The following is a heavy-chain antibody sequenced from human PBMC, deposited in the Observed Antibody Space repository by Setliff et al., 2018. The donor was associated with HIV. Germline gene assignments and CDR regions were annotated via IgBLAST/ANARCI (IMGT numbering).Heavy chain of an antibody. J-gene: IGHJ4*02. D-gene: IGHD2-21*01. CDR1: GYSFTNYW. CDR2: IYPGDFVT. CDR3: TRRRRAPVIEDLEAY. V-gene: IGHV5-51*01. Sequence: PGESLKISCQASGYSFTNYWIGWVRQMPGKGLEWIGVIYPGDFVTRYGPSFQGQVFISADRSITTAYLQWDSLKASDTAMYYCTRRRRAPVIEDLEAYWGQGTLVTVSS.